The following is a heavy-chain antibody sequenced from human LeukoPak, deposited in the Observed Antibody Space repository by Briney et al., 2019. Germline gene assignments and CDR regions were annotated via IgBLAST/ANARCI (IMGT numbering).Heavy chain of an antibody. CDR2: ISAYNGNT. J-gene: IGHJ5*02. CDR3: ARDWPPGIAAAGTGTNWFDP. D-gene: IGHD6-13*01. V-gene: IGHV1-18*01. CDR1: GYTFTSYG. Sequence: ASVKVSCKASGYTFTSYGISWVRQAPGQGLEWMGWISAYNGNTNYAQKLQGRVTMTTDTSTSTAYMELRSLRSDDTAVYYCARDWPPGIAAAGTGTNWFDPWGQGTLVTVSS.